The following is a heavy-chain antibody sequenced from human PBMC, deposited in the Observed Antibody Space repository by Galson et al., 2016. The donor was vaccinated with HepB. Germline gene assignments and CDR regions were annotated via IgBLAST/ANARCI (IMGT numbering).Heavy chain of an antibody. V-gene: IGHV4-4*07. J-gene: IGHJ4*02. D-gene: IGHD3-16*01. CDR3: ARYDVSGRWLDY. CDR2: VHSRVTT. CDR1: GASLSNYF. Sequence: LSLTCSVSGASLSNYFWTWVRQSPGKGLEWIGHVHSRVTTSYNPSLVSRVSLSIDMSKNQFSLSLRSVTAADTAVYLCARYDVSGRWLDYWGQGILVTVSS.